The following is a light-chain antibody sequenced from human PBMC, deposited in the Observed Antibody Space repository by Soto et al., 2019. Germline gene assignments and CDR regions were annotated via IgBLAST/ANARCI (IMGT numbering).Light chain of an antibody. CDR1: NSDVGGYNY. Sequence: QSALTQPASVSGSPGQSITISCTGTNSDVGGYNYVSWYQHHPGKAPKLIIYDVTNRPSGVSNPFSGSKSGNTASLTISGLQPEDEADYYCSSYTTSNTRQIVFGTGTKATVL. CDR2: DVT. V-gene: IGLV2-14*03. J-gene: IGLJ1*01. CDR3: SSYTTSNTRQIV.